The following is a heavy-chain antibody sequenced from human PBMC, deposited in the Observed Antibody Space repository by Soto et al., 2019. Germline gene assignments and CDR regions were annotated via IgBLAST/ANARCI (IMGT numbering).Heavy chain of an antibody. V-gene: IGHV1-69*06. J-gene: IGHJ6*02. CDR2: IIPIFGTA. CDR1: GGTFSSYA. Sequence: QVQLVQSGAEVKKPGSSVKVSCKASGGTFSSYAISWVRQAPGQGLEWMGGIIPIFGTANYAQKFQGRVTITADKSTSTAYRELSSLRSVATAVYYCAGEAAAAGITPYYYYYCMDVWCQGTTVTVS. CDR3: AGEAAAAGITPYYYYYCMDV. D-gene: IGHD6-13*01.